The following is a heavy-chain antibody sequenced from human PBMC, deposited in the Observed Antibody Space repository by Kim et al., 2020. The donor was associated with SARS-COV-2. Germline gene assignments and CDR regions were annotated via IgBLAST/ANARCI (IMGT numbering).Heavy chain of an antibody. Sequence: DYAAPVHGRFTMSRDDSKNTLYLQMNSLKTEDTAVYYCTVRRDGYNHRVYWGQGTLVTVSS. J-gene: IGHJ4*02. CDR3: TVRRDGYNHRVY. V-gene: IGHV3-15*01. D-gene: IGHD5-12*01.